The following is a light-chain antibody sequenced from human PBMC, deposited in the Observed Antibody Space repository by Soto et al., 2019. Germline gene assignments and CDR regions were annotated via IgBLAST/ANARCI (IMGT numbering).Light chain of an antibody. CDR1: QSVSSSY. Sequence: EIVLTQSPGTLSLSPGERATLSCRASQSVSSSYLAWYQQKPGQPPRLLIYGASSRATGIPDRFSGSGSGTDFTLTISRLEPEDFAVYYCQQYGSSPLTFGGGTKVDI. CDR2: GAS. V-gene: IGKV3-20*01. CDR3: QQYGSSPLT. J-gene: IGKJ4*01.